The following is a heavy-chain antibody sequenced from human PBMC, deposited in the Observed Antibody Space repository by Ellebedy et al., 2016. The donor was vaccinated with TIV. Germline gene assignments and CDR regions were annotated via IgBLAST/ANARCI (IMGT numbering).Heavy chain of an antibody. J-gene: IGHJ4*02. CDR3: AADRSISWYFY. CDR1: GDSISSRTLY. CDR2: IYSSWNT. Sequence: MPSETLSLTCTVSGDSISSRTLYWGWIRQPPGKGLQWIGRIYSSWNTYYNPSLESRVTMSIDTSKNQFSLKLTSVTAADTAVYYCAADRSISWYFYWGQGTLVTVSS. V-gene: IGHV4-39*07. D-gene: IGHD2-2*01.